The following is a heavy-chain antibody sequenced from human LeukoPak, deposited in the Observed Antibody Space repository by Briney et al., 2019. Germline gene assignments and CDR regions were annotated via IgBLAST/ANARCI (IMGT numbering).Heavy chain of an antibody. V-gene: IGHV3-30*18. Sequence: GGPLRLNCETSGFTFSSYGRHWAGQAPGMGLESVAVISYDRSNKYYADSVKGRFTISRDNSKNTLYLQMNSLRAEDTAVYYCAKDSLYSYGGSHDYWGQGTLVTVSS. CDR2: ISYDRSNK. CDR3: AKDSLYSYGGSHDY. D-gene: IGHD5-18*01. J-gene: IGHJ4*02. CDR1: GFTFSSYG.